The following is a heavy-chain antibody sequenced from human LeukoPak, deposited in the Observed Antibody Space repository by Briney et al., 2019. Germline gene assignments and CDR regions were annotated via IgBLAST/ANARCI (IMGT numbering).Heavy chain of an antibody. J-gene: IGHJ4*02. V-gene: IGHV4-59*02. Sequence: SETLCLTCTVSGGSVTDYYWSWIRQSPGKGLEWIGYIYYTGTSYNPSLKSRVTISADTSKNQFSLKLISVTAADTAVYYCARLYGNYQNYFDYWGQGTLVTVSS. D-gene: IGHD1-7*01. CDR1: GGSVTDYY. CDR2: IYYTGT. CDR3: ARLYGNYQNYFDY.